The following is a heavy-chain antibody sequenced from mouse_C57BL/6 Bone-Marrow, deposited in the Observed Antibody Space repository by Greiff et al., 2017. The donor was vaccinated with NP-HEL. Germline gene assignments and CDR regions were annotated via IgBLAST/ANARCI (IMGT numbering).Heavy chain of an antibody. CDR1: GFTFSSYG. J-gene: IGHJ2*01. CDR3: ARRSRLDY. Sequence: EVQLVESGGDLVKPGGSLKLSCAASGFTFSSYGMSWVRQTPDKRLEWVATISSGGSYTYYLDSVKGRFTISRDNAKNTLYLQMSSLKSEDTAMYYCARRSRLDYWGQGTTLTVSS. V-gene: IGHV5-6*01. D-gene: IGHD1-1*01. CDR2: ISSGGSYT.